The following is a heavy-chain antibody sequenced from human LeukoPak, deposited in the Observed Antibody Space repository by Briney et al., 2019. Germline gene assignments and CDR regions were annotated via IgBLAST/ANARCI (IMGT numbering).Heavy chain of an antibody. D-gene: IGHD3-3*01. CDR2: INPNSGGT. V-gene: IGHV1-2*02. Sequence: ASVTVSCTASGYTFTGYYMHWVRPAPGQGLAWMGWINPNSGGTNYAQKFQGRVTMTRDTSISAAYMELSRLRSDDTAVYYCASSITIFGVVYYYGMDVWGQGTTVTVSS. CDR3: ASSITIFGVVYYYGMDV. J-gene: IGHJ6*02. CDR1: GYTFTGYY.